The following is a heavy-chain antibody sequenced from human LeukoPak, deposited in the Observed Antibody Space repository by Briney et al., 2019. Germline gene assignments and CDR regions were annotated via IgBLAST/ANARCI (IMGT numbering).Heavy chain of an antibody. J-gene: IGHJ4*02. CDR3: AKRKYYESGPFDF. Sequence: GGSLRLSCAAFGFTFKIYTINWVRQAPGKGLEWVSSISFSGDNGGDNTYYADSVRGRFSISRDNSQNTLFLQMNSLRAEDTAIYYCAKRKYYESGPFDFWGQGTLVTVSS. CDR2: ISFSGDNGGDNT. D-gene: IGHD3-10*01. V-gene: IGHV3-23*01. CDR1: GFTFKIYT.